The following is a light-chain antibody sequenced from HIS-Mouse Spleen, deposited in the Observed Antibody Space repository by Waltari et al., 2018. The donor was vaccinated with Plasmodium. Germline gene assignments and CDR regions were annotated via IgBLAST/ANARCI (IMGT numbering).Light chain of an antibody. J-gene: IGLJ3*02. Sequence: SYELTQPPSVSVSPGQTARITCSGDALPKKYAYWYQQKSGQAPVLVIYEDSKRPSGSPESISGSSSGTMATWTISGAQVEDEADYYCYSTDSSGNHRVFGGGTKLTVL. CDR1: ALPKKY. V-gene: IGLV3-10*01. CDR2: EDS. CDR3: YSTDSSGNHRV.